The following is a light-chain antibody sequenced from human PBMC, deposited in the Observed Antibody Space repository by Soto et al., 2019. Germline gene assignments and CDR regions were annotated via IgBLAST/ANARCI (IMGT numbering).Light chain of an antibody. CDR1: QSLLYSSNNKNY. CDR2: WAS. Sequence: DIVMTQSPDSLAVSLVERAAINCKSIQSLLYSSNNKNYFAWYQQKPGQPPKLLIYWASTRESGVPDRFSGSGSGTDFTLTISSLQAEDVAVYYCQQYYSTPRTFGQGTKVDIK. V-gene: IGKV4-1*01. CDR3: QQYYSTPRT. J-gene: IGKJ1*01.